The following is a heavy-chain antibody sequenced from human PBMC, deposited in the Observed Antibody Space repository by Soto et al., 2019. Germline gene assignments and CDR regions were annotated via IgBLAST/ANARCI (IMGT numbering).Heavy chain of an antibody. V-gene: IGHV4-34*01. Sequence: SETLSLTCAVYGGSFSGYYWSWIRQPPGKGLEWIGEINHSGSTNYNPSLKSRVTISVDTSKNQFSLKLSSVTAADTAVYYCARAYYDFWSGYWLDYYYYGMDVWGQGNTVTVS. CDR1: GGSFSGYY. J-gene: IGHJ6*02. CDR3: ARAYYDFWSGYWLDYYYYGMDV. D-gene: IGHD3-3*01. CDR2: INHSGST.